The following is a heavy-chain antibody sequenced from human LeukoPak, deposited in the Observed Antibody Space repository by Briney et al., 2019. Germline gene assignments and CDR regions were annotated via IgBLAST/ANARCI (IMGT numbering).Heavy chain of an antibody. CDR3: ARVSLSESGISNFGVVIIPPEFDY. CDR1: GFTFSSYS. V-gene: IGHV3-21*01. J-gene: IGHJ4*01. CDR2: ISSSSSYI. D-gene: IGHD3-3*01. Sequence: GGSLRLSCAASGFTFSSYSMNWVRQAPGKGLEWVSSISSSSSYIYYADSVKGRFTISRDNAKNSLYLQMNSLRAEDTAVYYCARVSLSESGISNFGVVIIPPEFDYLGQGTLVTVSS.